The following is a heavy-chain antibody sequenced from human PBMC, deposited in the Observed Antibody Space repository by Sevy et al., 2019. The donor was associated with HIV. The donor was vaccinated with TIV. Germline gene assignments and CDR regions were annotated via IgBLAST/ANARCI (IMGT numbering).Heavy chain of an antibody. V-gene: IGHV3-23*01. D-gene: IGHD2-8*01. CDR1: GFTFSKYS. CDR2: FSFGCGRI. J-gene: IGHJ4*02. CDR3: AREGCTKPHDY. Sequence: GGSLRLSCEASGFTFSKYSMSWVRQAPGKGLEWVSTFSFGCGRINYADSVKSRFTISRVDSKNTLYLQMNSLRAEDTAVYYCAREGCTKPHDYWGQGTLVTVSS.